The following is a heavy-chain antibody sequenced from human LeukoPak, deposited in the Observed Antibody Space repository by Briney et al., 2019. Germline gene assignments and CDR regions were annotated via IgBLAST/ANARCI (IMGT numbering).Heavy chain of an antibody. Sequence: GGSLRLSCAASGXTFSSFAMRWVRQAPGKGLEWVAVIWYDGSNKYYADSVKGRFTISRDNSKNTLYLQMNSLRAEDTAVYYCARDHSSGWYSDYFDYWGQGTLVTVSS. CDR3: ARDHSSGWYSDYFDY. J-gene: IGHJ4*02. CDR2: IWYDGSNK. CDR1: GXTFSSFA. D-gene: IGHD6-19*01. V-gene: IGHV3-33*08.